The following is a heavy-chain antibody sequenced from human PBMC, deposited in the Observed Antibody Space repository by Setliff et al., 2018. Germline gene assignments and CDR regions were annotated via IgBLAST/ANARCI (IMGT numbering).Heavy chain of an antibody. CDR2: IQKRGSTTT. Sequence: PSETLSLTCIVSGDSISGYFWSWIRQAPGKGLEWIGYIQKRGSTTTKYNPSLGSRISMSIDTSKNQFSLNLNYVTTADTAVYYCARDQFSSGWYGAPESYFDRWGQGVLVTVSS. CDR3: ARDQFSSGWYGAPESYFDR. D-gene: IGHD6-19*01. V-gene: IGHV4-59*01. J-gene: IGHJ4*02. CDR1: GDSISGYF.